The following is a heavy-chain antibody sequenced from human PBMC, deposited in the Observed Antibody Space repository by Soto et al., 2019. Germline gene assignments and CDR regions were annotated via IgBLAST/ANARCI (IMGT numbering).Heavy chain of an antibody. CDR2: IIPIFGTA. CDR3: ARGGYSGYDLGWFDP. V-gene: IGHV1-69*13. D-gene: IGHD5-12*01. CDR1: GGTSSSYA. Sequence: SVKVSCKASGGTSSSYAISWVRQAPGQGLEWMGGIIPIFGTANYAQKFQGRVTITADESTSTAYMELSSLRSEDTAVYYCARGGYSGYDLGWFDPWGQGTLVTVSS. J-gene: IGHJ5*02.